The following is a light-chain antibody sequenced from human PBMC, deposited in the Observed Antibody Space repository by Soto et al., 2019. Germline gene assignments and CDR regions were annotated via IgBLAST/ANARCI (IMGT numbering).Light chain of an antibody. CDR2: GAS. CDR3: QQYGSSPFT. V-gene: IGKV3-20*01. CDR1: QSVSSSY. J-gene: IGKJ3*01. Sequence: EIVLTQSPGTLSLSPGERATLSCRASQSVSSSYLAWYQQKPGQAPRLLIYGASSRATGIPDRFSGSGSVTDFTLTISRLEPDDFAVYYFQQYGSSPFTFGPGTKVDI.